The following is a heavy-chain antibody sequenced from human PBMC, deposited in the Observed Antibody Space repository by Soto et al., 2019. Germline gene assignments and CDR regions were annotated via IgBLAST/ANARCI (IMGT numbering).Heavy chain of an antibody. D-gene: IGHD3-22*01. CDR2: ITASGTVT. V-gene: IGHV3-48*03. J-gene: IGHJ6*02. CDR3: ARDMIIVEYGMDI. Sequence: GGSLRLSCAASGFSFRGFEMNWVRQAPGKGLEWLSYITASGTVTHYADSVKGRFTISRDNAKNSLFLHMSSLRADDTAIYYCARDMIIVEYGMDIWGQGTAVTVSS. CDR1: GFSFRGFE.